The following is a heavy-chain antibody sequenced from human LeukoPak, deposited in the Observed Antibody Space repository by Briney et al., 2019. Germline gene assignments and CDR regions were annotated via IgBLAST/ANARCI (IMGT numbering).Heavy chain of an antibody. V-gene: IGHV1-46*01. Sequence: ASVKVSCKASGYTFTSYYMHWVRQAPGQGLEWMGIINPSGGSTSYAQKFQGRVTMTRDTSTSTVYMELSSLRSEDTAVYYCARVGYCSSTSCHSTLRYFDWLAAFDIWGQGTMVTVSS. D-gene: IGHD2-2*01. CDR3: ARVGYCSSTSCHSTLRYFDWLAAFDI. CDR2: INPSGGST. CDR1: GYTFTSYY. J-gene: IGHJ3*02.